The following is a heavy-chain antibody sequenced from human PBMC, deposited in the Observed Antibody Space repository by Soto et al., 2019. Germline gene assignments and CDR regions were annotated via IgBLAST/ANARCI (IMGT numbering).Heavy chain of an antibody. CDR2: IRNKDYGEAT. CDR3: ARSTTVTRKSDY. J-gene: IGHJ4*02. CDR1: GFTFGDYG. D-gene: IGHD4-17*01. Sequence: GGSLRLSCKTSGFTFGDYGMSWFRQAPGKGLEWVGFIRNKDYGEATEHAASVKGRFIISRDDSNSVAYLQMNSLTTEDTAMYFCARSTTVTRKSDYWGQGTLVTGLL. V-gene: IGHV3-49*03.